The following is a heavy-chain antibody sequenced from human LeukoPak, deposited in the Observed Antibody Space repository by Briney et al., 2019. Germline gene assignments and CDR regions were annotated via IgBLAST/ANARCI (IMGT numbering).Heavy chain of an antibody. D-gene: IGHD3-3*01. V-gene: IGHV3-43*02. Sequence: GGSLRLSCGASGFXFDDYAIHWVRQAPGKGLEWVSLISGDGGSTYYADSVKGRFTISRDNSKNSLYLQMNSLRTEDTALYYCAKESKDYDFWSGYPYYYYGMDVWGQGTTVTVSS. J-gene: IGHJ6*02. CDR3: AKESKDYDFWSGYPYYYYGMDV. CDR2: ISGDGGST. CDR1: GFXFDDYA.